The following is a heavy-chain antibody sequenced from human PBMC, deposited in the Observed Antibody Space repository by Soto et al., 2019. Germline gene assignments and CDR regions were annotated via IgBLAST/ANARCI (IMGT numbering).Heavy chain of an antibody. Sequence: ASVKVSCKASGGTFSSYAISWVRQAPGQGLEWMGGIIPIFGTANYAQKFQGRVTITADESTSTAYMELSSLRSEDTAVYYCARVRGNGYSYGYHYWGQGTLVTVSS. CDR1: GGTFSSYA. J-gene: IGHJ4*02. V-gene: IGHV1-69*13. CDR3: ARVRGNGYSYGYHY. CDR2: IIPIFGTA. D-gene: IGHD5-18*01.